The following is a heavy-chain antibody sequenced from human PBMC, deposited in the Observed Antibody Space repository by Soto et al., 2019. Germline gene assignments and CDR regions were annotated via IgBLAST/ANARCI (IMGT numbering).Heavy chain of an antibody. V-gene: IGHV1-69*01. CDR2: IMPIFGTA. J-gene: IGHJ6*02. CDR1: GGTFSSYA. D-gene: IGHD6-13*01. CDR3: ARPIIAAAGTYGMDV. Sequence: QVQLVQSGAEVKKPGSSVKVSCKASGGTFSSYAISWVRQAPGQGLEWMGGIMPIFGTANYAQKFQGRVTITADEATSTAYMELSSLRPEDTAVYYCARPIIAAAGTYGMDVWGQGTTVTVSS.